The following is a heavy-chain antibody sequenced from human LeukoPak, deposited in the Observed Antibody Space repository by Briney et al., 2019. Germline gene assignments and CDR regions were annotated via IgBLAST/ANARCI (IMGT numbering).Heavy chain of an antibody. D-gene: IGHD6-13*01. CDR1: GFTFSDFH. CDR2: ITNSGSDI. Sequence: GGSLRLSCVVSGFTFSDFHMSWLRQAPGKGLEWISYITNSGSDIEYAVSVKGRFTISWDNAKKSLYLEMNTLRAEDTAIYYCACPYRSRFDYWGQGTLVTVSS. CDR3: ACPYRSRFDY. V-gene: IGHV3-11*01. J-gene: IGHJ4*02.